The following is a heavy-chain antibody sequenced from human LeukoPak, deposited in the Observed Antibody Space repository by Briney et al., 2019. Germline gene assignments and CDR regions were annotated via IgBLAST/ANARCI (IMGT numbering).Heavy chain of an antibody. J-gene: IGHJ4*02. CDR2: IYYRGST. D-gene: IGHD3-3*01. CDR3: ARVARTPGRVAAHYDFWSGYNYYFDY. CDR1: GGSISSYY. V-gene: IGHV4-59*01. Sequence: SETLSLTCTVSGGSISSYYWSWIRQPPGKGLEWVGYIYYRGSTNYNPSLQSRVTLSVAPPKNPFSLELTSVPAADPAVYYCARVARTPGRVAAHYDFWSGYNYYFDYWGQGTPVTVSS.